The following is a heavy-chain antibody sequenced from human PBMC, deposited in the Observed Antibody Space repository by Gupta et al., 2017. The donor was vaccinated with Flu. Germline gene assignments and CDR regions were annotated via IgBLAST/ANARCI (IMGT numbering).Heavy chain of an antibody. V-gene: IGHV3-53*02. D-gene: IGHD5-12*01. CDR1: GFTVSNSY. CDR3: ARGSAWGAGYEFD. J-gene: IGHJ4*02. Sequence: EVQLVETGGGLIQPGGSLRLSCAASGFTVSNSYMSWVRQAPGKGLEWVSVIYSGGTTFYADSVKGRFTISRDNSKNTLFLQMNSLRVEDTAVYYCARGSAWGAGYEFDWGQGTLVTVSS. CDR2: IYSGGTT.